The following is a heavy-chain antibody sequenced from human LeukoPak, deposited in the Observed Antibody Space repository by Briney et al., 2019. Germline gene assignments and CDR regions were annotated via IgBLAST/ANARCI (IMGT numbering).Heavy chain of an antibody. D-gene: IGHD2-2*01. Sequence: SQTLSLTCTVSGGSISSGSYYWSWIRQPPGKGLEWIGRIYTSGSTNYNPSLKSRVTISVDTSKNQFPLKLSSVTAADTAVYYCARDRGYCSSTSCLHYFDYWGQGTLVTVSS. CDR1: GGSISSGSYY. V-gene: IGHV4-61*02. J-gene: IGHJ4*02. CDR3: ARDRGYCSSTSCLHYFDY. CDR2: IYTSGST.